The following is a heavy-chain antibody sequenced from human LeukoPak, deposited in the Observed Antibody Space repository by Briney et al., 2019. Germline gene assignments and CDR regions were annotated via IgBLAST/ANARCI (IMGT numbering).Heavy chain of an antibody. V-gene: IGHV3-49*04. CDR3: AKAPGGSSPPY. J-gene: IGHJ4*02. CDR1: AFTFGDYA. Sequence: GGSLRLSCTPSAFTFGDYAMSCVRQAPGKWLEWVVFIRSKAYGGTTEYAASVKGRFTISRDDSKNTLYLQMNSLRAEDTAVYYCAKAPGGSSPPYWGQGTLVTVSS. CDR2: IRSKAYGGTT. D-gene: IGHD1-26*01.